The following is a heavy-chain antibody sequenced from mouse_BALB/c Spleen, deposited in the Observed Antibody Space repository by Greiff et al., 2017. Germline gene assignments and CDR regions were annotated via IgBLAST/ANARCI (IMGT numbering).Heavy chain of an antibody. CDR2: ISYSGST. J-gene: IGHJ4*01. Sequence: EVQGVESGPGLVKPSQSLSLTCTVTGYSITSDYAWNWIRQFPGNKLEWMGYISYSGSTSYNPSLKSRISITRDTSKNQFFLQLNSVTTEDTATYYCARSMITRGMDYWGQGTSVTVSS. V-gene: IGHV3-2*02. D-gene: IGHD2-4*01. CDR3: ARSMITRGMDY. CDR1: GYSITSDYA.